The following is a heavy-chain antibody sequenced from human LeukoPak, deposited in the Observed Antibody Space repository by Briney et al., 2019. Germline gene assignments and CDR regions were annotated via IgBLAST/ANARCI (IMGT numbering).Heavy chain of an antibody. D-gene: IGHD1-14*01. CDR3: AREILGGFNPAAY. CDR1: LDSPTSIFW. CDR2: IQRSTSP. V-gene: IGHV4/OR15-8*01. Sequence: SQSLSLTRTVSLDSPTSIFWGWVSHPPTKGLEWIGEIQRSTSPNYNPSLQCRATISIARSRTQIALELTSVTAAVTAVYCCAREILGGFNPAAYWGQGTLVTVSS. J-gene: IGHJ4*02.